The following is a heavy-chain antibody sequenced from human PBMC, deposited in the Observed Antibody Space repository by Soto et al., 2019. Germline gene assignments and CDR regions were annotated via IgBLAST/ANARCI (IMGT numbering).Heavy chain of an antibody. CDR1: GFTFSTYA. V-gene: IGHV3-23*01. J-gene: IGHJ6*02. CDR2: ISSTSSHT. D-gene: IGHD6-6*01. Sequence: EVQLLESGGGLVQPGGSLRLSCAASGFTFSTYAMSWVRQAPGRGLEWVSAISSTSSHTYFADSVRGRFTISRDNSKNTLYLQMNSLRAEDTAVYYCRQSSASRPDSSYNMDVWGQGTTVTVSS. CDR3: RQSSASRPDSSYNMDV.